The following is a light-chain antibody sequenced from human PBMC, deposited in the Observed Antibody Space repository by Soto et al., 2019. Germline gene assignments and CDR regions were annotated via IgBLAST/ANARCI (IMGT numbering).Light chain of an antibody. CDR1: QSVSSN. J-gene: IGKJ5*01. CDR3: HQRQYWPPIT. Sequence: EILMTQPPATLSVSPGERATLSCRASQSVSSNLAWYQQKPGQAPRLLISDASNRATGIPARFSGSGSGTDFTLTISSLEPEDFAVYYCHQRQYWPPITFGQGTRLEIK. V-gene: IGKV3-11*01. CDR2: DAS.